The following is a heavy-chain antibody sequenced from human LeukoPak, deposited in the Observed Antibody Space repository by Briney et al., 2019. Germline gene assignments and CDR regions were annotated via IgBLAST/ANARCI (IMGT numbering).Heavy chain of an antibody. D-gene: IGHD3-10*01. J-gene: IGHJ4*02. CDR1: GGSFSGYD. V-gene: IGHV4-34*01. Sequence: SSETLSLTCGVYGGSFSGYDWNWIRQPPGKGLEWIGEITHSGSTNYNPSLKSRVTISLDTSKKQISLKLSSVTAADTAVYYCARRQMIREFIDYWGQGTLVTVSS. CDR3: ARRQMIREFIDY. CDR2: ITHSGST.